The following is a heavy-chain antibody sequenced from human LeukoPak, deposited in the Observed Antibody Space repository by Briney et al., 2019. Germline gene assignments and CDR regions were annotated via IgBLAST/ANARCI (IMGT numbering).Heavy chain of an antibody. CDR2: IDPNSGGT. V-gene: IGHV1-2*02. D-gene: IGHD3-10*01. J-gene: IGHJ5*02. CDR1: GYTFSDHY. CDR3: ASFEVGA. Sequence: ASVKVSCKASGYTFSDHYIYWVRQAPGQGLEWMGWIDPNSGGTNSPQKFQDRVTMTRDTSISTAYMELSRLRSDDTAVYYCASFEVGAWGQGTLVAVSS.